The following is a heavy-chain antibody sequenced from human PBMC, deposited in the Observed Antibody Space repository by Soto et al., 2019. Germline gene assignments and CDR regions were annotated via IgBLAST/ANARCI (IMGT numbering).Heavy chain of an antibody. CDR1: GDFLTTYY. J-gene: IGHJ4*02. V-gene: IGHV4-59*01. D-gene: IGHD6-19*01. CDR2: IFYGGHT. Sequence: SETLSLTCDVSGDFLTTYYWNWIRQSPGKELEWIGYIFYGGHTNYNPSLRGRDTISVDTSKNQFSLKLSSVTAADTAVYYCARSPQYSSGWNGGFDYWGQGTLVTVSS. CDR3: ARSPQYSSGWNGGFDY.